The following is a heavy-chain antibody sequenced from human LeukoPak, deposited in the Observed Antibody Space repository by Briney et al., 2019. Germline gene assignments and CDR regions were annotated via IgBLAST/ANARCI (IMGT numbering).Heavy chain of an antibody. CDR1: GGSISSGSYY. J-gene: IGHJ4*02. CDR2: IFTRGTT. CDR3: ARSSLAVYFDY. V-gene: IGHV4-61*09. Sequence: SETLSLTCTVSGGSISSGSYYWNWIRQPAGKGLEWLGHIFTRGTTNYNASLASRLTISLDTAENQFSLHLSSVTAADTAMYFCARSSLAVYFDYWGQGTLVTASS.